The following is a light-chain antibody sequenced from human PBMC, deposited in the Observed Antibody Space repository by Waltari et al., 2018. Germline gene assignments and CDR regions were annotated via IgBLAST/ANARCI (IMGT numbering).Light chain of an antibody. J-gene: IGLJ3*02. CDR1: PSNVGDNF. V-gene: IGLV1-44*01. Sequence: QSVLTQPPSASGTPGQRVTIPCPGSPSNVGDNFVHWYHQVPGTAPKLVIYRNDQRPSGVPDRFTASKSGTSASLAISGLQSEDEGDYYCATWDDSPTGRWVFGGGTRVTVL. CDR2: RND. CDR3: ATWDDSPTGRWV.